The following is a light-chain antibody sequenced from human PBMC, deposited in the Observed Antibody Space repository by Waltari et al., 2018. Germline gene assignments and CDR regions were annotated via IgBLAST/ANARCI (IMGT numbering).Light chain of an antibody. J-gene: IGKJ2*01. CDR2: DGS. V-gene: IGKV3D-20*01. CDR1: QSVWNTY. CDR3: QQYHSSLYT. Sequence: IVLTQSTAILSLSPGETATLSCEASQSVWNTYLAWYQHKPGQAPRLLIYDGSARATGTPDRFSGSGAATQFTLTISRLEPEDFALYYCQQYHSSLYTFGQGTRLEMK.